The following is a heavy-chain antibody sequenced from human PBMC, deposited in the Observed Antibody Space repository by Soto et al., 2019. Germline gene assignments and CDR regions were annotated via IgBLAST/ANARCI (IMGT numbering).Heavy chain of an antibody. Sequence: GSLRLSCAASGFTFSSYGMHWVRQAPGKGLEWVAVISYDGSNKYYADSVKGRFTISRDNSKNTLYLQMNSLRAEDTAVYYCARSKLLIAVAGTSIFDYWGQGTLVTVSS. V-gene: IGHV3-30*03. J-gene: IGHJ4*02. D-gene: IGHD6-19*01. CDR2: ISYDGSNK. CDR3: ARSKLLIAVAGTSIFDY. CDR1: GFTFSSYG.